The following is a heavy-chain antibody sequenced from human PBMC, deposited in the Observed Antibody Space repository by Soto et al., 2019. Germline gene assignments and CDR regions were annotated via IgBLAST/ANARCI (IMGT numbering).Heavy chain of an antibody. CDR2: ISNRGDT. CDR3: ARETRHCRGGSRSITGDAYDI. Sequence: EVQLVESGGGLVQPGGSLRLSCTASGFIVSDTYVNWVRQAPGKGLEWVSVISNRGDTHYADSVRGRFSLSRDISDNTFHLQMNNLRVEDTAVYYCARETRHCRGGSRSITGDAYDIWGQGTMVTVSS. J-gene: IGHJ3*02. D-gene: IGHD2-15*01. V-gene: IGHV3-66*01. CDR1: GFIVSDTY.